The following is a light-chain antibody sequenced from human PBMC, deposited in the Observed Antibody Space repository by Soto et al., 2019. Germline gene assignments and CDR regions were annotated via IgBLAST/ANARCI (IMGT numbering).Light chain of an antibody. CDR1: SSNIGSNT. CDR2: SNN. Sequence: QSVLTQPPSASGTPGQRVTISCSGSSSNIGSNTVNWYQQLPGTAPNLLIYSNNQRPSEVPDRFSGSKSGTSASLAISGLQSEDEADYYCAAWDDSLNGLVFGGGTKVTVL. J-gene: IGLJ2*01. CDR3: AAWDDSLNGLV. V-gene: IGLV1-44*01.